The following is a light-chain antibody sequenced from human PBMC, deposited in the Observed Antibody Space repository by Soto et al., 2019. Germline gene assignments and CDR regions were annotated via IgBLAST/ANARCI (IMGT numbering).Light chain of an antibody. CDR1: QSVSSRY. J-gene: IGKJ1*01. CDR3: QQYCNSRWT. V-gene: IGKV3-20*01. Sequence: EIVLTQSPGPLYLSPGERATLSCRASQSVSSRYLDWYQQKPGQAPRLLISGASTRATGIPDRFSGSGSGTDFTLTISRLEPEDFSMYYWQQYCNSRWTFGQGTKVEIK. CDR2: GAS.